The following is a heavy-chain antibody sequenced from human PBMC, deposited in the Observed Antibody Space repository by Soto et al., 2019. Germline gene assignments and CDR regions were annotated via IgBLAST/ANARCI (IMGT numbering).Heavy chain of an antibody. D-gene: IGHD2-15*01. CDR3: ARQHCRGGGCYSGTPSYYYFGMDV. J-gene: IGHJ6*02. Sequence: SETLSLTCTVSGGSISIYYWSWIRQPAGKGLEWIGRIYTSGSTNYNPSLKSRVTTSVDTSKNQFSLRLTPVTAADTAIYYCARQHCRGGGCYSGTPSYYYFGMDVWGQGTTVTVSS. V-gene: IGHV4-4*07. CDR2: IYTSGST. CDR1: GGSISIYY.